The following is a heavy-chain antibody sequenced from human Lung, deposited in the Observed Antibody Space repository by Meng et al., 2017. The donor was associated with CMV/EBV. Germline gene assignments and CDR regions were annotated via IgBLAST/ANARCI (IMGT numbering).Heavy chain of an antibody. D-gene: IGHD5-18*01. CDR1: GFTFSGYC. CDR2: IKRDDSSI. CDR3: ARDPPRPGYNFEA. Sequence: GSLKIPCAASGFTFSGYCMHWVRQAPGKGLVWVSRIKRDDSSIRYADSGKGRFTISRDNSKNTLYLQRNSLGDEDTAVYYCARDPPRPGYNFEAWGEEPLITVSS. J-gene: IGHJ4*02. V-gene: IGHV3-74*01.